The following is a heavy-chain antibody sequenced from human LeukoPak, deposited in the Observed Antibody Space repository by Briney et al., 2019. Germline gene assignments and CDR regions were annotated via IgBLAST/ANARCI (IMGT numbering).Heavy chain of an antibody. CDR1: GYTFTGYY. CDR3: ARGASRSLDY. CDR2: INTNTGNP. V-gene: IGHV7-4-1*02. J-gene: IGHJ4*02. Sequence: ASVKVSCKASGYTFTGYYMHWVRQAPGQGLEWMGWINTNTGNPTYAQGFTGRFVFSLDTSVSTAYLQISSLKAEDTAVYYCARGASRSLDYWGQGTLVTVSS.